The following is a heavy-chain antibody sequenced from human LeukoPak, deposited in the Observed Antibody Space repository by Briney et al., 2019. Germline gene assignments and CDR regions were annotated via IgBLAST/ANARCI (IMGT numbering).Heavy chain of an antibody. CDR2: ISSSGSTI. Sequence: GGSQRLFCAASGYPFWQYYMRCIRQATEEGLEWVSYISSSGSTIYYADSVKGRFTISRDNAKNSLYLQMNRLRAEDTAVYYCARGIEFGELLLTTPHFDYWGQGNLVTVSS. CDR3: ARGIEFGELLLTTPHFDY. CDR1: GYPFWQYY. V-gene: IGHV3-11*01. D-gene: IGHD3-10*01. J-gene: IGHJ4*02.